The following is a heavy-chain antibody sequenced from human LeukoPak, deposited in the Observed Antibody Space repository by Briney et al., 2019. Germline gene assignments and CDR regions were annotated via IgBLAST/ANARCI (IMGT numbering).Heavy chain of an antibody. CDR2: IYHSGST. V-gene: IGHV4-38-2*02. D-gene: IGHD3-10*01. J-gene: IGHJ4*02. Sequence: SETLSLTCTVSGYSISSGYYWGWIRQPPGKGLEWIGSIYHSGSTYYNPSLKSRVTISVDTSKNQFSLRLRSVTAADTAVYYCARDASYGSGNFDYWGQGTLVTVSS. CDR1: GYSISSGYY. CDR3: ARDASYGSGNFDY.